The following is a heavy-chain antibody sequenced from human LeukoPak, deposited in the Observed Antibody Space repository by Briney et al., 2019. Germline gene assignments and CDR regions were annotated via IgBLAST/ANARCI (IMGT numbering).Heavy chain of an antibody. CDR3: ARLLWFGESGFDAFDM. CDR1: GGTFSSYA. D-gene: IGHD3-10*01. Sequence: ASVKVSCKASGGTFSSYAISWVRQAPGQGLEWMGGIIPIFGTANYAQKFQGRVTITADKSTSTAYMELSSLRSDDTAVYYCARLLWFGESGFDAFDMWGQGTMVTVSS. CDR2: IIPIFGTA. V-gene: IGHV1-69*06. J-gene: IGHJ3*02.